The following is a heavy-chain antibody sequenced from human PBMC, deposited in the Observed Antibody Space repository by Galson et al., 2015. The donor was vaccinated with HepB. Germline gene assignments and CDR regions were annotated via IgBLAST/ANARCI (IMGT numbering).Heavy chain of an antibody. J-gene: IGHJ4*02. V-gene: IGHV1-3*01. D-gene: IGHD1-1*01. CDR3: ARKNNWGYFDY. Sequence: SVKVSCKASEYSFTSFAIGWVRQAPGQRLEWMGRIYVGNGNTKYSQSFQGRVTITTDTSANTAYMELSSLTSVDTAVYYCARKNNWGYFDYWGQGTLVTVSS. CDR1: EYSFTSFA. CDR2: IYVGNGNT.